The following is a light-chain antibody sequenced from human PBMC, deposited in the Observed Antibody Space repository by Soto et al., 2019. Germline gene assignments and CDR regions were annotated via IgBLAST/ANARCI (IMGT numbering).Light chain of an antibody. CDR3: CSYAGSSTWV. J-gene: IGLJ3*02. V-gene: IGLV2-23*01. CDR2: EGS. Sequence: SALTQPASVSGSPGQSITISCTGTSSDVGSYTLVSWYQHHPGKAPKLMIYEGSKRPSGVSNRFSGSKSGNTASLTISGLQAEDEADYYFCSYAGSSTWVFGGGTKLTVL. CDR1: SSDVGSYTL.